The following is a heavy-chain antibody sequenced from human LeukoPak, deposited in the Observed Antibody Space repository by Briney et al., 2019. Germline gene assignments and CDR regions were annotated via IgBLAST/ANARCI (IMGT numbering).Heavy chain of an antibody. V-gene: IGHV3-64D*06. CDR2: IRTDGGTS. Sequence: GGSLRLSCSAAGFTFSSYTMHWVRQAPGKGLQYVSSIRTDGGTSYDADSVMGRFTISRDNSKNTLYLQMSSLRPEDTAVYYCVKDVTGTYSGDFWGQGTLVTVSS. CDR1: GFTFSSYT. D-gene: IGHD1-26*01. J-gene: IGHJ4*02. CDR3: VKDVTGTYSGDF.